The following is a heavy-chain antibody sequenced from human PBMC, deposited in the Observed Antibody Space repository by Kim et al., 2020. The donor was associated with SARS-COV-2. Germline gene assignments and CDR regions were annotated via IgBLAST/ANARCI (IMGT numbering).Heavy chain of an antibody. CDR1: GFTFSSYS. CDR2: ISSSSSYI. V-gene: IGHV3-21*01. D-gene: IGHD4-17*01. Sequence: GGSLRLSCAASGFTFSSYSMNWVRQAPGKGLEWVSSISSSSSYIYYADSVKGRFTISRDNAKNSLYLQMNSLRAEDTAVYYCARDSGDDYGDYTLNWFDPWGQGTLVTVSS. CDR3: ARDSGDDYGDYTLNWFDP. J-gene: IGHJ5*02.